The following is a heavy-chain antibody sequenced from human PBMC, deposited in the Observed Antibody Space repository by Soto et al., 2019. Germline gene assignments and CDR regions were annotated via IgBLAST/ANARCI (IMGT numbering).Heavy chain of an antibody. J-gene: IGHJ4*02. CDR1: GFISSPFW. D-gene: IGHD6-19*01. V-gene: IGHV3-7*04. Sequence: EVPLVESGGGLVQPGGSLRLSCADSGFISSPFWMTWVRQAPGKGLEWVALIKQDGSEELYVDSVKGRFTISRDNAKNSVYLQMASLRVEDTAVYYCTGGSGWLQTDWGQGTLVTVSS. CDR2: IKQDGSEE. CDR3: TGGSGWLQTD.